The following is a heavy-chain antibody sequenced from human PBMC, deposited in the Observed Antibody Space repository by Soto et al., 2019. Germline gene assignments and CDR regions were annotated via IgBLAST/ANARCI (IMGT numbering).Heavy chain of an antibody. Sequence: GGSLRLSCAASGFTFSSYWMSWVRQAPGKGLEWVANIKQDGSEKYYVDSVKGRFTISRDNAKNSLYLQMNSLRAEDTAVYYCARGADIPAVGYYFDYWGQGTLVTVSS. CDR3: ARGADIPAVGYYFDY. CDR2: IKQDGSEK. CDR1: GFTFSSYW. V-gene: IGHV3-7*03. J-gene: IGHJ4*02. D-gene: IGHD2-2*02.